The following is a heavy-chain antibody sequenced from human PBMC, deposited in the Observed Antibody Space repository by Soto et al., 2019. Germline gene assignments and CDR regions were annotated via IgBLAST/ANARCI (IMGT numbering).Heavy chain of an antibody. D-gene: IGHD3-10*01. CDR2: IYTNGDT. V-gene: IGHV4-4*07. CDR3: ARDYYGSGSRFDY. J-gene: IGHJ4*02. CDR1: GGSITSYY. Sequence: QVQLQESGPGLVKPSETLSLTCTVSGGSITSYYWSWIRQPAGKGLEWIGRIYTNGDTNYNPSLKSRVTMSVDTSKNQFSLNLSSVTAADTAVYYCARDYYGSGSRFDYWGQGTLVTVSS.